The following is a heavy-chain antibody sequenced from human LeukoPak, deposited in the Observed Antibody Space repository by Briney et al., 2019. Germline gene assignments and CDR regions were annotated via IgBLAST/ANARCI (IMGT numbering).Heavy chain of an antibody. D-gene: IGHD3-16*02. J-gene: IGHJ4*02. Sequence: GGSPRLSCAASGFTFSSYAMHWVRQAPGKGLEWVSSISGSGGSTYYADSVKGRFTISRDNSKNTLYLQMNSLRAEDTAVYYCAKAFRGVVVPDFGYWGQGTLVTVSS. CDR3: AKAFRGVVVPDFGY. CDR1: GFTFSSYA. V-gene: IGHV3-23*01. CDR2: ISGSGGST.